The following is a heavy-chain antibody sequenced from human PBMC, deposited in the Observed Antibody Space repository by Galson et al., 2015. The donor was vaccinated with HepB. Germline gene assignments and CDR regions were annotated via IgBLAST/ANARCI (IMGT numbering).Heavy chain of an antibody. CDR3: ASSYYYALDY. CDR1: GFTFTSYT. Sequence: SLRLSCAASGFTFTSYTMNWVRQAPGKGLEWVSYISSSSKTIYYADSVKGRFTISRDNAKNSLYLQMNSLRAEDTAVYYCASSYYYALDYWGQGTLVTVSS. D-gene: IGHD3-10*01. V-gene: IGHV3-48*01. J-gene: IGHJ4*02. CDR2: ISSSSKTI.